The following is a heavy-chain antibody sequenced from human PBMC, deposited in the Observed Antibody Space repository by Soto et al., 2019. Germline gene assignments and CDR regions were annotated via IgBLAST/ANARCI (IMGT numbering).Heavy chain of an antibody. J-gene: IGHJ4*02. CDR3: ARVSRDGYNPRPDYLDY. CDR2: IYYSGST. CDR1: GGSISRYY. D-gene: IGHD5-12*01. Sequence: PSETLSLPWTVSGGSISRYYWSWIRQPPGKGLEWIGYIYYSGSTNYSPSLKSRVTISIDMPNNQFSLRLKSVTAADTAVFYCARVSRDGYNPRPDYLDYWAQGTLVTVSS. V-gene: IGHV4-59*01.